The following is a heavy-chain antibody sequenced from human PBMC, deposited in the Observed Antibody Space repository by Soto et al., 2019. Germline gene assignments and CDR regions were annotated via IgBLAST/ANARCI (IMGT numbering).Heavy chain of an antibody. CDR1: GFTFSSYW. CDR3: ARAGSWYGNSYSYYGMDV. CDR2: IKQDGSEK. V-gene: IGHV3-7*01. J-gene: IGHJ6*02. Sequence: AASGFTFSSYWMSWVRQAPGKGLEWVANIKQDGSEKDYVDSVKGRFTISRDNAKNSLYLQMNSLRAEDTAVYYCARAGSWYGNSYSYYGMDVWGQGTTVTVSS. D-gene: IGHD6-13*01.